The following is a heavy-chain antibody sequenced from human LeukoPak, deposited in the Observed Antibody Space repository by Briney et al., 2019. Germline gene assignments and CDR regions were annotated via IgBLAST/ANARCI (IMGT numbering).Heavy chain of an antibody. J-gene: IGHJ4*02. CDR2: ISWNSGSI. CDR3: AKAHYGFYYFDY. CDR1: GFTFDDYA. V-gene: IGHV3-9*01. D-gene: IGHD3-10*01. Sequence: PGRSLRLSCAASGFTFDDYAMHWVRQAPGKGLEWVSGISWNSGSIGYADSVKGRFTISRDNAKNSLYLQMNSLRAEDTALYYCAKAHYGFYYFDYWGQGTLATVSS.